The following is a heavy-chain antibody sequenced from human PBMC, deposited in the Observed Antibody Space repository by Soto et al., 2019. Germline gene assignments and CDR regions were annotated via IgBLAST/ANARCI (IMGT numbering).Heavy chain of an antibody. CDR1: GFTFSSYA. V-gene: IGHV3-23*01. CDR3: AKTPYSLVYIIGAFDI. J-gene: IGHJ3*02. CDR2: ISGSGGST. Sequence: GGSLRLSCAASGFTFSSYAMSWVRQAPGKGLEWVSAISGSGGSTYYADSVKGRFTISRDNSKNTLYLQMNSLRAEDTAVYYCAKTPYSLVYIIGAFDIWGQGTMVTVSS. D-gene: IGHD2-8*01.